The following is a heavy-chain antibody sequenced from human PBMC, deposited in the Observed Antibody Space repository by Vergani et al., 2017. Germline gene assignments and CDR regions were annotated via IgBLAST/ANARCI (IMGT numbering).Heavy chain of an antibody. J-gene: IGHJ4*02. V-gene: IGHV4-34*01. CDR1: GGSFSGYY. CDR2: INHSGST. Sequence: QVQLQQWGAGLLKPSETQSLTCAVYGGSFSGYYWSWIRQPPGKGLEWIGEINHSGSTNYNPSLKSRVTISVDTSKNQFSLKLSSVTAADTAVYYCARAPFFTMVRGIGRNYFDYWGQGTLVTVSS. D-gene: IGHD3-10*01. CDR3: ARAPFFTMVRGIGRNYFDY.